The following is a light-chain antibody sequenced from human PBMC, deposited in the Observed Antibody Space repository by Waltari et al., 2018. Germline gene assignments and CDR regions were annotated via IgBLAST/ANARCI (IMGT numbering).Light chain of an antibody. V-gene: IGLV1-40*01. CDR1: SSNIGAGYD. CDR3: QSYDSSLSVYV. J-gene: IGLJ1*01. CDR2: VNS. Sequence: QSVLTQPPSVSGAPGQRVPIPCTGSSSNIGAGYDVHWYQQFPGTAPKLLIYVNSNRPSGVPDRFSGSKSGTSASLAITGLQAEDEADYYCQSYDSSLSVYVFGTGTKVTVL.